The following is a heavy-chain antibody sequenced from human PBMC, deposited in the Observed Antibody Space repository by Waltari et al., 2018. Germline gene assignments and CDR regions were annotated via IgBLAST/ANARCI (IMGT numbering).Heavy chain of an antibody. Sequence: EVQLVESGGNLVQPGGSLRLSCAASGFTFSSYWITWVRQAPGVGLEWVGNIKEDGSQTYDVDSVKGRFTISRDNAKNSLYLQMNSLRAEDTGLYYCARDRGWNTFDYWGQGTLVTVSS. CDR3: ARDRGWNTFDY. CDR1: GFTFSSYW. CDR2: IKEDGSQT. J-gene: IGHJ4*02. V-gene: IGHV3-7*04. D-gene: IGHD6-19*01.